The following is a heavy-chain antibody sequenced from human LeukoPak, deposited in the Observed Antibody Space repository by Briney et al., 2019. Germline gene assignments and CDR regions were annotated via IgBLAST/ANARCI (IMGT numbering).Heavy chain of an antibody. CDR2: IRSKANSHTT. CDR1: GFTFSGSA. Sequence: PGGSLRLSCAASGFTFSGSAMHWVRQASGKGLEWVGRIRSKANSHTTAYAAPVKGRFTISRDDSKNTAYLQMNSLKTEDTAVYYCTRLSDCTNGVCAISWGQGTLVTVSS. J-gene: IGHJ4*02. CDR3: TRLSDCTNGVCAIS. V-gene: IGHV3-73*01. D-gene: IGHD2-8*01.